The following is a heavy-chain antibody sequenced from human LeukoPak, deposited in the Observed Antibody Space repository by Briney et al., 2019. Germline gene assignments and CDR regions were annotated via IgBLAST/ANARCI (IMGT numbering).Heavy chain of an antibody. CDR2: ISAYNGNT. CDR3: ARDLVPDYDFWSDSDY. CDR1: GYTFTSYG. V-gene: IGHV1-18*01. D-gene: IGHD3-3*01. Sequence: GASVKVSCKASGYTFTSYGISWVRQAPGQGLEWMGWISAYNGNTNYAQKLQGRVTMTTDTSTSTAYMELRSLRSDDTAVYYCARDLVPDYDFWSDSDYWGQGTLVTVSS. J-gene: IGHJ4*02.